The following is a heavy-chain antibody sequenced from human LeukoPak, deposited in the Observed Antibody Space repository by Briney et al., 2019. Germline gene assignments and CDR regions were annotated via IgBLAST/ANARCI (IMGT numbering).Heavy chain of an antibody. CDR3: ARDSPWTFFDY. CDR1: GGSISSYY. V-gene: IGHV4-59*01. D-gene: IGHD3/OR15-3a*01. J-gene: IGHJ4*02. Sequence: PSETLSLTCTVSGGSISSYYWSWIRQPPGKGLEWIGYISYRGSTNYNPSLKSRVIISVDTSKNQFSLRLRSVTAADTAVYYCARDSPWTFFDYWGQGTLVTVSS. CDR2: ISYRGST.